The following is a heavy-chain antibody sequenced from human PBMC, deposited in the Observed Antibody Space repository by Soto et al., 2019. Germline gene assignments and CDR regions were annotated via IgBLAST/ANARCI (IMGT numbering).Heavy chain of an antibody. V-gene: IGHV1-69*01. J-gene: IGHJ5*01. Sequence: QVQLVQSGAEVKKPGSSVKVSCKASGGVFRNYAINWVRQAPGQGLEWMGGIIPVSGTADYPQKFQGRVTITADESTTTAYMELSRLKTEDTAVYFCARDRWGSYSFDSWGQGTLVTVAS. CDR2: IIPVSGTA. CDR3: ARDRWGSYSFDS. CDR1: GGVFRNYA. D-gene: IGHD1-26*01.